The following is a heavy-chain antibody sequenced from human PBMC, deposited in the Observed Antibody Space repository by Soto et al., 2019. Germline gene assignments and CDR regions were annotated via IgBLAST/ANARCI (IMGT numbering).Heavy chain of an antibody. CDR3: ARAYYDFWSGYRASPDY. J-gene: IGHJ4*02. CDR1: GYTFTSYG. D-gene: IGHD3-3*01. Sequence: ASVKVSCKASGYTFTSYGISWVRQAPGQGLEWMGWISAYNGNTNYAQKLQGRVTMTTDTSTSTAYMELRSLRSDDTAVYYCARAYYDFWSGYRASPDYWGQGTLVTVSS. V-gene: IGHV1-18*04. CDR2: ISAYNGNT.